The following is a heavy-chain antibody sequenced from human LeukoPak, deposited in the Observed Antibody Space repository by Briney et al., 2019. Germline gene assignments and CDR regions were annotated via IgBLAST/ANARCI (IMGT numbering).Heavy chain of an antibody. Sequence: GASVKVSCKASGYTFTSFVISSGRQAPGHRLEWMGGISAYNVNTNYAQKLQGRVTMTTDTSTSTAYMELRSLRSDDTAVYYCARYPSLPPSPTDYYDSSGYYPSWGQGTLVTVSS. CDR3: ARYPSLPPSPTDYYDSSGYYPS. D-gene: IGHD3-22*01. CDR2: ISAYNVNT. CDR1: GYTFTSFV. J-gene: IGHJ5*02. V-gene: IGHV1-18*01.